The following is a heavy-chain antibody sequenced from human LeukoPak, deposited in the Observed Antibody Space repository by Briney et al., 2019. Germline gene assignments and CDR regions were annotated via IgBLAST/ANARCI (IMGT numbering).Heavy chain of an antibody. D-gene: IGHD6-19*01. V-gene: IGHV4-4*07. J-gene: IGHJ4*02. CDR2: IYTSGST. CDR1: GGSISSYY. Sequence: SETLSLTCTVSGGSISSYYWSWIRQPAGKGLEWIGRIYTSGSTNYNPSLKSRVTMSVDTSKNQFSLKLSSVTAADTAVYYCARNRKISGWTGFFDFWGLGTLVTVSS. CDR3: ARNRKISGWTGFFDF.